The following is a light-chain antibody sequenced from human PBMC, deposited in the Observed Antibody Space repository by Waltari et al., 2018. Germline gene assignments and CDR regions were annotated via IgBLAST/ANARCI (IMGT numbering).Light chain of an antibody. V-gene: IGLV3-21*02. CDR1: IIGSKT. J-gene: IGLJ2*01. CDR2: DDS. Sequence: SYVLTQPPSVSVAPGQTAKISCAGDIIGSKTVHWYQHKSGQAPVRVVYDDSGRPSGVPGGFSGSNSGDAATLTISRVEAGDEAAYYCQIWDTFTDQVVFGGGTKLTVL. CDR3: QIWDTFTDQVV.